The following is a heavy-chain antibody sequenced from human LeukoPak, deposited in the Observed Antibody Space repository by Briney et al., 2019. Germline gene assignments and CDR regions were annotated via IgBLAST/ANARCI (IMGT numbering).Heavy chain of an antibody. CDR2: IYPGNSDT. D-gene: IGHD1-1*01. J-gene: IGHJ4*02. V-gene: IGHV5-51*01. CDR3: ARHFINDPFDY. Sequence: GGSLKISCKGFGYSFTNFWIGWVRQMPGKGLELMGIIYPGNSDTRYSPSFQGQVTISADKSINTVYLQWSSLRASDTAMYFCARHFINDPFDYWGQGTLVTVSS. CDR1: GYSFTNFW.